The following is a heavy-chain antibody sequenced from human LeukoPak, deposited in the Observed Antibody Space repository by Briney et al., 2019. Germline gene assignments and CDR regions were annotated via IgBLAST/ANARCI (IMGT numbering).Heavy chain of an antibody. D-gene: IGHD3-22*01. V-gene: IGHV3-21*04. CDR3: AKTSGSQHDSSGYSYAGYYFDY. CDR2: ISSRSSYI. J-gene: IGHJ4*02. CDR1: GFIFGSYS. Sequence: GGSLRLSCAASGFIFGSYSMNWVRQAPGKGLEWVSSISSRSSYIYYADPVKGRFTISRDNAKNSLYLQMNSLRAEDTAVYYCAKTSGSQHDSSGYSYAGYYFDYWGQGTLVTVSS.